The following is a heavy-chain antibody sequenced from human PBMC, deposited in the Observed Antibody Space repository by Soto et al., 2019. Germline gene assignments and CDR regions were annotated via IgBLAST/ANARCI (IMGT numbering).Heavy chain of an antibody. CDR3: ANVQLLWFGEFDY. Sequence: EVQLLESGRGLVQPGGSLRLSCAASGFTFNRYAMSWVRQAPGKGLEWVSAISGSGGSTYYADSVKGRFTISRDNSKNTLYLQMNSLRAEDTAVYYCANVQLLWFGEFDYWGQGTLVTVSS. CDR2: ISGSGGST. D-gene: IGHD3-10*01. J-gene: IGHJ4*02. V-gene: IGHV3-23*01. CDR1: GFTFNRYA.